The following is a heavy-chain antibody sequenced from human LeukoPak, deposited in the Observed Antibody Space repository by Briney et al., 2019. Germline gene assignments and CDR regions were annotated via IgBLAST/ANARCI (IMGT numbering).Heavy chain of an antibody. V-gene: IGHV4-4*07. CDR1: GGSISSYY. Sequence: PSETLSLTCTVSGGSISSYYWSWIRQPAGKGLEWIGRIYTSGSTNYNPSLKSRVTMSVDASKNQFSLKLSSVTAADTAVYYCARGGSYDSSGYWGVPWFDPWGQGTLVTVSS. CDR3: ARGGSYDSSGYWGVPWFDP. CDR2: IYTSGST. D-gene: IGHD3-22*01. J-gene: IGHJ5*02.